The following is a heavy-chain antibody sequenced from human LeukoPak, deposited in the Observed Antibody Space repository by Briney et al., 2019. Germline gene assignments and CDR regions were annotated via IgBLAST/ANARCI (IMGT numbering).Heavy chain of an antibody. Sequence: SETLSLTCTLSGDSIGRYYWSWIRQPPGKGLEWIGYIYYSGGTNYNPSLKSRVTISVDKSKNQFSLRLSSVTAADTAVYYCASAGHDGIGYKVCWGQGTLVTVSS. CDR2: IYYSGGT. CDR1: GDSIGRYY. D-gene: IGHD3-22*01. J-gene: IGHJ4*02. V-gene: IGHV4-59*12. CDR3: ASAGHDGIGYKVC.